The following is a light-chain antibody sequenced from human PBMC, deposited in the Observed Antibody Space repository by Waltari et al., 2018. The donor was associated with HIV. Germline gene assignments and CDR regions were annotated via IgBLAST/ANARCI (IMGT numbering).Light chain of an antibody. CDR2: GRN. CDR3: NSRDRSGYLHVL. V-gene: IGLV3-19*01. Sequence: SSELTQGPAVSVALGQTVRITCQGDSLRFYYASWYQQKPGQAPVLVIYGRNNRPSGIPARFSCSRAGNTASLTITGAQAEDEADYYCNSRDRSGYLHVLFGGGTKLTVL. CDR1: SLRFYY. J-gene: IGLJ2*01.